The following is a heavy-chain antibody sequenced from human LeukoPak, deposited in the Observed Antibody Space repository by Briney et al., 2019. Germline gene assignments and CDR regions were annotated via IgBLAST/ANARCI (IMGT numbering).Heavy chain of an antibody. J-gene: IGHJ4*02. CDR3: ARGRPQREAPIDS. D-gene: IGHD6-25*01. V-gene: IGHV3-7*05. Sequence: GGSLRLSCAASGFTFSDYWMNWVRQAPGKGLEWVAHIKQDGSEKYSVDSVKGRFTISRDNAKNSVYLQMNSLRAEDTAVYYCARGRPQREAPIDSWGQGTLVTVSS. CDR2: IKQDGSEK. CDR1: GFTFSDYW.